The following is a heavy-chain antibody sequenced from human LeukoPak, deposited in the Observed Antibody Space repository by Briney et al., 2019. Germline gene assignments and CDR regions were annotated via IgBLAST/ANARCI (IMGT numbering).Heavy chain of an antibody. CDR2: IIPILGIA. CDR1: GGTFSSYT. D-gene: IGHD3-3*01. Sequence: SVKVSCKASGGTFSSYTISWVRQAPGQGLEWMGRIIPILGIANYAQKFQGRVTITADKSTSTAYMELSSLRSEDTAVYYCAREGLDFWSGYYPSRGYYYYMDVWGKGTTVTVSS. J-gene: IGHJ6*03. V-gene: IGHV1-69*04. CDR3: AREGLDFWSGYYPSRGYYYYMDV.